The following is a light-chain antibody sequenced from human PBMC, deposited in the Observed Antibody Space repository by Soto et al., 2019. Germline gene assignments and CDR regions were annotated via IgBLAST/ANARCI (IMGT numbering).Light chain of an antibody. V-gene: IGLV4-69*01. CDR3: QTWDTGIQV. CDR2: LNSDGSH. Sequence: QSVLTQSPSASASLGASVKLTCTLSRGHSNYAIAWHQQQPEKGPHYLMKLNSDGSHSKGDGIPDRFSGSSSGAERYLTISSLQSEDEADYYCQTWDTGIQVFGGGTKLTVL. CDR1: RGHSNYA. J-gene: IGLJ2*01.